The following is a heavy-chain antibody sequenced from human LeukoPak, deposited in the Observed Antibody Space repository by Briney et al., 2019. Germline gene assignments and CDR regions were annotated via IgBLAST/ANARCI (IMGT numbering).Heavy chain of an antibody. D-gene: IGHD6-13*01. CDR1: GFIFNSYW. J-gene: IGHJ4*02. CDR3: AKGGIAAAGGY. Sequence: GGSLRLSCAASGFIFNSYWFSWVRQAPGKGLEWVANIKQDGGQKFYVDSVKGRFTISRDNAKNSLYLQMSSLRAEDTAVYYCAKGGIAAAGGYWGQGTLVTVSS. V-gene: IGHV3-7*01. CDR2: IKQDGGQK.